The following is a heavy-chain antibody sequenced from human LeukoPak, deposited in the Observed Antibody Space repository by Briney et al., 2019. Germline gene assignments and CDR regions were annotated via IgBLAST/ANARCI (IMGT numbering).Heavy chain of an antibody. J-gene: IGHJ4*02. CDR2: IYYSGST. CDR1: GGSISSGGYY. D-gene: IGHD1-26*01. Sequence: PSQTLSLTCTVSGGSISSGGYYWSWIRQHPGKGLEWIGYIYYSGSTYYNPSLKSRVTISVDTSKNQFSLKLSSVTAADTAVYYCARGLEHTRKVGATSDYWGQGTLVTVSS. CDR3: ARGLEHTRKVGATSDY. V-gene: IGHV4-31*03.